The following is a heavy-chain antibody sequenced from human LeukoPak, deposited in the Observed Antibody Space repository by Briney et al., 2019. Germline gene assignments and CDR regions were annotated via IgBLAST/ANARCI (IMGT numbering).Heavy chain of an antibody. CDR2: ISSSGSTI. CDR3: ARGLSDPRGDY. V-gene: IGHV3-48*03. J-gene: IGHJ4*02. Sequence: GGSLRLSCAASGFTFSSYEMNWVRQAPGKGLEWVSYISSSGSTIYYADSVKGRFTISRDNAKNSLYLQMNSLRAEDTAVYYCARGLSDPRGDYWGQGTLVTVSS. CDR1: GFTFSSYE. D-gene: IGHD2-21*01.